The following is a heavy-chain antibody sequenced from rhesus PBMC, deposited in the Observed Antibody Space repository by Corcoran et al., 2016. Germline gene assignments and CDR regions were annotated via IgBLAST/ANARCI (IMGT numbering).Heavy chain of an antibody. Sequence: QVQLQESGPGLVKPSETLSLTCAVSGGSVSSNYWSWIRQSPGKGVEWIGRISGSGGGADYNPSLKSRVTLSTEPSKTQFSLRLTSVTAADTALYFCATLVGVPGSLDVWGRGVLVTVSS. CDR1: GGSVSSNY. CDR2: ISGSGGGA. V-gene: IGHV4-173*01. D-gene: IGHD2-39*01. CDR3: ATLVGVPGSLDV. J-gene: IGHJ5-2*02.